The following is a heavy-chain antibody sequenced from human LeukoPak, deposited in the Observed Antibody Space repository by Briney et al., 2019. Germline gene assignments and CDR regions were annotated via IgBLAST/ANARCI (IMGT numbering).Heavy chain of an antibody. CDR2: IYYSGST. Sequence: PSGTLSLTCTVSGGSISSYYWSWIRQPPGKGLEWIGYIYYSGSTNYNPSLKSRVTISVDTSKNQFSLKLSSVTAADTAVYYCARGGIAAAGDYYGMDVWGQGTTVTVSS. V-gene: IGHV4-59*01. D-gene: IGHD6-13*01. J-gene: IGHJ6*02. CDR3: ARGGIAAAGDYYGMDV. CDR1: GGSISSYY.